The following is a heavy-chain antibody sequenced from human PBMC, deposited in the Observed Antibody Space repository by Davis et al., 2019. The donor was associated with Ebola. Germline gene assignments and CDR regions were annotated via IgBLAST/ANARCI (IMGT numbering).Heavy chain of an antibody. CDR2: ISGWGGTT. V-gene: IGHV3-23*01. Sequence: GESLKISCSASGFRFDSYVMNWVRQAPGKGLEWISAISGWGGTTYYADSVNGRFTISRDNSKNTVYLQMNSLRVGDTAVYFCAKEGGRGGFPNWGQGTLVTVSS. D-gene: IGHD3-10*01. CDR1: GFRFDSYV. J-gene: IGHJ4*02. CDR3: AKEGGRGGFPN.